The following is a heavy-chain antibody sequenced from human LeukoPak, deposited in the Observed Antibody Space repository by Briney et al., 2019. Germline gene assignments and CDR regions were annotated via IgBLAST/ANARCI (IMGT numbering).Heavy chain of an antibody. J-gene: IGHJ4*02. V-gene: IGHV3-23*01. D-gene: IGHD3-9*01. Sequence: GVSLRLSCAASGFTFSSYAKSWVRQAPGKGLEWVSAISGSGGSTYYADSVKGRFTISRDNSKNTLYLQMNSLRAEDTAVYYCAKDLYYDILTGPSDYWGQGTLVTVSS. CDR3: AKDLYYDILTGPSDY. CDR1: GFTFSSYA. CDR2: ISGSGGST.